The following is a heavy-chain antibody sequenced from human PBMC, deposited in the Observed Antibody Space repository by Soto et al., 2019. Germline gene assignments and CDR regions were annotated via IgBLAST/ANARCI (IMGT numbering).Heavy chain of an antibody. CDR1: GGSISSGDYY. V-gene: IGHV4-30-4*01. Sequence: TSETLSLTCTVSGGSISSGDYYWSWIRQPPGKGLEWIGYIYYSGSTYYNPSLKSRVTISVDTSKNQFSLKLSSVTAADTAVYYCARGLRWLQYFDYWGQGTLVTVSS. CDR3: ARGLRWLQYFDY. CDR2: IYYSGST. J-gene: IGHJ4*02. D-gene: IGHD5-12*01.